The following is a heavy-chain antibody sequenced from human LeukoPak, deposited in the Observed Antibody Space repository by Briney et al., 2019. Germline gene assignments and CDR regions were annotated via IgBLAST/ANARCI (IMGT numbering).Heavy chain of an antibody. J-gene: IGHJ4*02. V-gene: IGHV4-59*08. CDR2: IYYSGGT. CDR1: GGPINNYY. Sequence: PSETLSLTCTVSGGPINNYYWSWIRQPPGKGLEWIGYIYYSGGTNYNPSLKSRVTISVDTSKNQFSLKLSSVTAADTAVYYCASSYPSWDYWGQGTLVTVSS. CDR3: ASSYPSWDY.